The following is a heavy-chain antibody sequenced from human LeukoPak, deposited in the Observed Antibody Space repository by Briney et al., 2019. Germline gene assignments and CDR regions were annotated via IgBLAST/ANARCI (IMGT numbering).Heavy chain of an antibody. Sequence: ASVKVSCKASGYTFTSYGISWVRQAPGQGLEWMGWISAYNGNTNYAQKLHGRVTMTTDTSTSTAYMELRSLRSDDTAVYCCAREGIAAAYYYYYYYMDVWGKGTTVTVSS. V-gene: IGHV1-18*01. CDR2: ISAYNGNT. CDR1: GYTFTSYG. D-gene: IGHD6-13*01. J-gene: IGHJ6*03. CDR3: AREGIAAAYYYYYYYMDV.